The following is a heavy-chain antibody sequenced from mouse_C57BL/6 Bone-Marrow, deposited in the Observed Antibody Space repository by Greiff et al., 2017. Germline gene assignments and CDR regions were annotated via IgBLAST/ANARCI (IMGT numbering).Heavy chain of an antibody. V-gene: IGHV5-16*01. CDR2: INYDGSST. CDR3: ARGGGDPPWFAY. J-gene: IGHJ3*01. Sequence: EVQRVESEGGLVQPGSSMKLSCTASGFTFSDYYMAWVRQVPEKGLEWVANINYDGSSTYYLDSLKSRFIISRDNAKNILYLQMSSLKSEDTATYYCARGGGDPPWFAYWGQGTLVTVSA. D-gene: IGHD3-3*01. CDR1: GFTFSDYY.